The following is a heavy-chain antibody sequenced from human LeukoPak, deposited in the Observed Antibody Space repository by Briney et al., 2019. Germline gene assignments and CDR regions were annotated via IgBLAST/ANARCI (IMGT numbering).Heavy chain of an antibody. J-gene: IGHJ6*03. CDR3: ASSVTGDRRYYYYYYMDV. Sequence: SVKVSCKASGGTFSSHAMSWVRQAPGQGLEWMGGIIPIFGTANYAQKFQGRVTITTDESTSTAYMELSSLRSEDTAVYYCASSVTGDRRYYYYYYMDVWGKGTTVTVSS. CDR2: IIPIFGTA. CDR1: GGTFSSHA. V-gene: IGHV1-69*05. D-gene: IGHD7-27*01.